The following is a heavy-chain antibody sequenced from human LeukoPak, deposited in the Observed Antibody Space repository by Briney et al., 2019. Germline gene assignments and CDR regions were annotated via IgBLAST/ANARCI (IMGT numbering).Heavy chain of an antibody. V-gene: IGHV1-69*05. D-gene: IGHD3-22*01. CDR1: GGTFSSYA. Sequence: ASVKVSCKASGGTFSSYAISWVRQAPGQGLEWMGRIIPIFGTANYAQKFQGRVTITTDESTSTAYMELGSLRSEDTAVYYCARGENYYYDSSGYYTFWGQGTLVTVSS. CDR2: IIPIFGTA. J-gene: IGHJ4*02. CDR3: ARGENYYYDSSGYYTF.